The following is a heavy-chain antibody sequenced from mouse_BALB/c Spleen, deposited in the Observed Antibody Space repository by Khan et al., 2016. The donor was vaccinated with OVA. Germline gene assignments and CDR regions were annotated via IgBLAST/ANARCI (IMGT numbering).Heavy chain of an antibody. V-gene: IGHV1-4*01. Sequence: QVQLKQSGAELARPGASVKMSCKASGYTFTNYTIHWIKERPGHGLEWIGYINPSNGYTNYNQKFKDKATLTTDKSSTTAYLQLSSLTSDDSAVYNCVRDGAYHRNDGWFAYWGQGTLVTVSA. J-gene: IGHJ3*01. CDR1: GYTFTNYT. CDR3: VRDGAYHRNDGWFAY. CDR2: INPSNGYT. D-gene: IGHD2-14*01.